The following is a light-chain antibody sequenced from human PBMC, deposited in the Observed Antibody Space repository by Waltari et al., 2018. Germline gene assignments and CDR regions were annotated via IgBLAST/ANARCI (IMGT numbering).Light chain of an antibody. J-gene: IGLJ2*01. V-gene: IGLV2-11*01. CDR3: CSYAGSYTFVV. CDR2: DVS. CDR1: SSDVGGYNY. Sequence: QSALTQPRSVSGSPGQSVTISCTGTSSDVGGYNYVSWYQQHPDKAPKLMIYDVSNRPSGVPDRFSCSKSGNTASLTISGLQAEDEADYYCCSYAGSYTFVVFGGGTKLTVL.